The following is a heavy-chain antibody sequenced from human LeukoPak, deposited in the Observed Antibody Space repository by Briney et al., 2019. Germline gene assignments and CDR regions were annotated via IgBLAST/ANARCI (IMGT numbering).Heavy chain of an antibody. CDR3: VRDGEGVAISVNYWFDP. D-gene: IGHD3-10*01. CDR2: INPTSVGR. V-gene: IGHV1-46*01. CDR1: GYTFTNYF. Sequence: ASVKVSCKASGYTFTNYFVYWVRQAPGQGLEWIGIINPTSVGREYAQKFQGRVTMTRDTSISTAYMELRGLRSEDTAVYYCVRDGEGVAISVNYWFDPWGQGTLVTVSS. J-gene: IGHJ5*02.